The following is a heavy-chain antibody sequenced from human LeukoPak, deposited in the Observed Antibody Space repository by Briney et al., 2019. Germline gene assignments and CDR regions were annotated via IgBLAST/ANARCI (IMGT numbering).Heavy chain of an antibody. CDR3: ARDEDSYYDSSGFDY. CDR1: GVSISRYY. CDR2: IYYFGST. V-gene: IGHV4-59*12. Sequence: SETLSLTCTVSGVSISRYYWSWIRQPPGKGLEWIGYIYYFGSTNYNPSLKSRVTISVDTSKNQFSLKLSSVAAADTAVYYCARDEDSYYDSSGFDYWGQGTLVTVSS. J-gene: IGHJ4*02. D-gene: IGHD3-22*01.